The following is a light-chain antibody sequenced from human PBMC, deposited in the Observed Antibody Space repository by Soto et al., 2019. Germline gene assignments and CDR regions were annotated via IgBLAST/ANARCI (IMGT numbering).Light chain of an antibody. CDR2: DAS. V-gene: IGKV1-5*01. CDR1: QTIDTR. Sequence: DIQMTQSPSSLSSSVGYRVTITCRATQTIDTRLAWYQQKPGESPKLLIYDASSLENGVPSRFSGSGSGTEFTLTISGLQPDDFATYYCQHYDTYRATFGLGTKVDI. CDR3: QHYDTYRAT. J-gene: IGKJ1*01.